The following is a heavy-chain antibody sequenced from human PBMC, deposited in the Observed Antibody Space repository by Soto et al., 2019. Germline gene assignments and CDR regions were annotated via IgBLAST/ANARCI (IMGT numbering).Heavy chain of an antibody. J-gene: IGHJ4*02. CDR1: GFTFSSYA. Sequence: GGSLRLSCAASGFTFSSYAMSWVRQAPGKGLEWVSAISGSGGSTYYADSVKGRFTISRDNSKNTLYLQMNSLRAEDTAVYYCAKAIGYSYGKGSHFDYWGQGTLVTVSS. V-gene: IGHV3-23*01. CDR3: AKAIGYSYGKGSHFDY. CDR2: ISGSGGST. D-gene: IGHD5-18*01.